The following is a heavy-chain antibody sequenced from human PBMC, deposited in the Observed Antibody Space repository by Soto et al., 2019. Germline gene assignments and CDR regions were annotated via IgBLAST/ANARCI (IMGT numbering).Heavy chain of an antibody. CDR3: ARERPERVPASIDEDYYYYYMDV. CDR2: IYYSGST. Sequence: QVQLQESGPGLVKPSETLSLTCTVSGGSISSYYWSWIRQPPGKGLECIGYIYYSGSTNYNPSLKSRVTISVDTSKNQFSLNLSSVTAADTAVYYCARERPERVPASIDEDYYYYYMDVWGKGTTVTVSS. V-gene: IGHV4-59*01. D-gene: IGHD2-2*02. J-gene: IGHJ6*03. CDR1: GGSISSYY.